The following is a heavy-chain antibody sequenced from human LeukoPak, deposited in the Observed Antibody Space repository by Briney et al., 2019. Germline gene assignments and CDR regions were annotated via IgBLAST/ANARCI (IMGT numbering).Heavy chain of an antibody. Sequence: GGSLRLSCAASGFTFSSYEMNWVRQAPGRGLEWVSYISGSGSTIHYAGSVKGRFTISRDNAKNSLYLQMNSLRAEDAAAYYCMRGAIVSSTIDYWGQGTLVTVSS. J-gene: IGHJ4*02. CDR2: ISGSGSTI. CDR3: MRGAIVSSTIDY. CDR1: GFTFSSYE. D-gene: IGHD5/OR15-5a*01. V-gene: IGHV3-48*03.